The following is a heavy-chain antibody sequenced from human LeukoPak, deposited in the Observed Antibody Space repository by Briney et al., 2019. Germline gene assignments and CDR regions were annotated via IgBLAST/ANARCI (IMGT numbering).Heavy chain of an antibody. CDR2: ISGTGGST. D-gene: IGHD3-10*01. Sequence: PGGSLRLSCVASGFTFSSCAMSWVRQAPGKGLECVSTISGTGGSTYYADSVKGRFTISRDNSKNTLYLQMNSLRAEDTAVYYCGGSRDPLWFGELSANDAFDIWGQGTMVTVSS. J-gene: IGHJ3*02. CDR1: GFTFSSCA. CDR3: GGSRDPLWFGELSANDAFDI. V-gene: IGHV3-23*01.